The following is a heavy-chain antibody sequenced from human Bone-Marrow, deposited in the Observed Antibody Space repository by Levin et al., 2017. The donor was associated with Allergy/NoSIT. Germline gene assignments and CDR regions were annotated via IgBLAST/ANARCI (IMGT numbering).Heavy chain of an antibody. Sequence: GESLKISCAASGFTFSSSAMSWVRQSPGKGLEWVSSISTSGGTTYYADSVKGRFAISRDNSKNTLYLQMNSLRAEDTAVYYCAKGTFGFDPWGQGTLVTVSS. D-gene: IGHD2/OR15-2a*01. V-gene: IGHV3-23*01. CDR2: ISTSGGTT. CDR3: AKGTFGFDP. J-gene: IGHJ5*01. CDR1: GFTFSSSA.